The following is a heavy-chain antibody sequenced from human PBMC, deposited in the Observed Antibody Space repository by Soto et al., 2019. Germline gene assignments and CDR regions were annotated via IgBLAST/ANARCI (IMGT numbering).Heavy chain of an antibody. CDR2: ISYDGSNK. D-gene: IGHD3-3*01. CDR3: AKDKVLRFLEWLPYFDY. V-gene: IGHV3-30*18. CDR1: GFTFSSYG. J-gene: IGHJ4*02. Sequence: PGGSLRLSCAASGFTFSSYGMHWVRQAPGKGLEWVAVISYDGSNKYYADSVKGRFTISRDNSKNTLYLQMNSLRAEDTALYYCAKDKVLRFLEWLPYFDYWGQGTLVTVSS.